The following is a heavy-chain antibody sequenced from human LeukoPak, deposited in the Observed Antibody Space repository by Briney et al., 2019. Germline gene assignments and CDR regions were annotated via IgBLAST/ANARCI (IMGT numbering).Heavy chain of an antibody. CDR3: ARENYDRNNWFDP. CDR1: GGSITRSSYY. V-gene: IGHV4-39*07. D-gene: IGHD3-22*01. Sequence: SSETLSLTCSVSGGSITRSSYYWGWIRQPPGKGLEWIGSIYYSGSTYYNPSLKSRVTISVDTSKNQFSLKLSSVTAADTAVYYCARENYDRNNWFDPWGQGTLVTVSS. CDR2: IYYSGST. J-gene: IGHJ5*02.